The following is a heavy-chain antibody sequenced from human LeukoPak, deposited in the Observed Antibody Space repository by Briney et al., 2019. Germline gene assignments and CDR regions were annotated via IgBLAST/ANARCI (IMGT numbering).Heavy chain of an antibody. CDR1: GFTFSSYSMN. CDR2: IYYSGST. Sequence: GSLRLSCAASGFTFSSYSMNWVRQPPGKGLEWIGSIYYSGSTYYNPSLKSRVTISVDTSKNQFSLRLSSVTAADTAVSYCASLIAAALRGAFDIWGQGTMVTVS. CDR3: ASLIAAALRGAFDI. J-gene: IGHJ3*02. V-gene: IGHV4-39*01. D-gene: IGHD6-13*01.